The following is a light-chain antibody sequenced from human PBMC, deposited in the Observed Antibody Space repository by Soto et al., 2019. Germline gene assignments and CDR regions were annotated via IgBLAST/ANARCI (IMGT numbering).Light chain of an antibody. CDR3: QQSFSTPIT. Sequence: DIQMTQSPSSLSASVGDRVSITCRASQSISTYVNCYQQKPGTAPNLLIYRASTLESGVPSRFSGSGSGTDFTLTISSLQPADFSTYYCQQSFSTPITFGQGTRLDIK. V-gene: IGKV1-39*01. CDR2: RAS. J-gene: IGKJ5*01. CDR1: QSISTY.